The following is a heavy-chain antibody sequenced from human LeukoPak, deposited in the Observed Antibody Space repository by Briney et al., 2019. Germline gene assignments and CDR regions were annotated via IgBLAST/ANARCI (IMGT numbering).Heavy chain of an antibody. CDR1: GGSFSGYD. V-gene: IGHV4-34*01. CDR2: INHSGST. Sequence: PSETLSLTCAVYGGSFSGYDWSWIRQPPGKGLEYIGEINHSGSTNYNPSLKSRVTISVDTSKNQFSLKLSSVTAADTAVYYCARGQIRGVMYYGSYYFDYWGQGTLVTVSS. CDR3: ARGQIRGVMYYGSYYFDY. J-gene: IGHJ4*02. D-gene: IGHD3-10*01.